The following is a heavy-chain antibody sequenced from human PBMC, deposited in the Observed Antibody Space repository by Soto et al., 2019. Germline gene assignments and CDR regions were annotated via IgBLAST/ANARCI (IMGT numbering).Heavy chain of an antibody. CDR3: ARGKRDYDFWSGFDY. Sequence: SETLSLTCAVSSGSISSSNWWSWVRQPPGKGLEWIGEIYHSGSTNYNPSLKSRVTISVDKSKNQFSLKLSSVTAADTAVYYCARGKRDYDFWSGFDYWGQGTLVTVSS. J-gene: IGHJ4*02. D-gene: IGHD3-3*01. CDR2: IYHSGST. V-gene: IGHV4-4*02. CDR1: SGSISSSNW.